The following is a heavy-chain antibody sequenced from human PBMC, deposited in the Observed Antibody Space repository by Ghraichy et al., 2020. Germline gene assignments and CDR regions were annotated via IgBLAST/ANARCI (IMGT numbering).Heavy chain of an antibody. D-gene: IGHD3-9*01. J-gene: IGHJ4*02. CDR2: FDPEDGET. Sequence: ASVKVSCKVSGYTLTELSMHWVRQAPGKGLEWMGGFDPEDGETIYAQKFQGRVTMTEDTSTDTAYMELSSLRSEDTAVYYCATWYPLRYFDWLLLGWGQGTLVTVSS. CDR1: GYTLTELS. CDR3: ATWYPLRYFDWLLLG. V-gene: IGHV1-24*01.